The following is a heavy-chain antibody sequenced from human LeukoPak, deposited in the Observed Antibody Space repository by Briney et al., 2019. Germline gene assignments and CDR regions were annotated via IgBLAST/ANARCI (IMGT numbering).Heavy chain of an antibody. CDR1: GFTFSSYS. J-gene: IGHJ4*02. D-gene: IGHD6-13*01. V-gene: IGHV3-21*01. Sequence: GGSLRLSRAASGFTFSSYSMNWVRQAPGKGLEWVSSISSSSSYIYYADSVKGRFTISRDNAKNSLYLQMNSLRAEDTAVYYCARAGTSSSWSYDYWGQGTLVTVSS. CDR2: ISSSSSYI. CDR3: ARAGTSSSWSYDY.